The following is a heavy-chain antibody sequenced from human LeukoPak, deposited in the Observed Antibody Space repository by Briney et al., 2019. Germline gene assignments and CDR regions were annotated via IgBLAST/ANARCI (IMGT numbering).Heavy chain of an antibody. V-gene: IGHV4-59*01. CDR2: IYYSGST. D-gene: IGHD3-10*01. CDR1: GGSISSYY. J-gene: IGHJ3*02. Sequence: SETLSLTCTVSGGSISSYYWSWIRQPPGKGLEWIGYIYYSGSTNYNPSLKSRVTISVDTSKNQFSLKLSSVTAADTAVYYCARGSATWFGELSKGGAFDIWGQGTTVTVSS. CDR3: ARGSATWFGELSKGGAFDI.